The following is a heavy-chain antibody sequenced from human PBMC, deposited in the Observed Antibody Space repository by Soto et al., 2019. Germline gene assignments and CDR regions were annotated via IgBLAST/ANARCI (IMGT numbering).Heavy chain of an antibody. CDR1: GFTFSSYG. CDR2: IWYDGSNK. V-gene: IGHV3-33*01. J-gene: IGHJ2*01. Sequence: QVQLVESGGGVVQPGRSLRLSCAASGFTFSSYGMHWVRQAPGKGLEWVAVIWYDGSNKYYADSVKGRFTISRDNSKNTRYLQMNSLRAEDTAVYYCARDREGIAAAGTLRYFDLWGRGTLVTVSS. CDR3: ARDREGIAAAGTLRYFDL. D-gene: IGHD6-13*01.